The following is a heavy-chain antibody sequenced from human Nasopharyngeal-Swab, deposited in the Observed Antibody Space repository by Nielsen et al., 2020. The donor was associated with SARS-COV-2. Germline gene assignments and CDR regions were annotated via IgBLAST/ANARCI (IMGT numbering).Heavy chain of an antibody. Sequence: WIRQPPGKALEWLAHFFSTGEPSYSSSLKRRLTVSEDTSKSQVVLTMINMDPADTATYYCARKMYYFHAMDVWGQGTTVTVSS. CDR3: ARKMYYFHAMDV. CDR2: FFSTGEP. D-gene: IGHD5-24*01. V-gene: IGHV2-26*01. J-gene: IGHJ6*02.